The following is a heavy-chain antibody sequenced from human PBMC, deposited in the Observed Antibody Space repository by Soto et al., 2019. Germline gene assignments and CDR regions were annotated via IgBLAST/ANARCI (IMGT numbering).Heavy chain of an antibody. Sequence: SETLSLTCAVSGGSISSYNWSWIRQPPGKGLEWIGYIYYSGSTNYNPSLKSRVTISVDTSKNQFSLKLSSVTAADTAVYYCARAGYSSDDFDYWGQGTLVTVSS. CDR2: IYYSGST. CDR3: ARAGYSSDDFDY. J-gene: IGHJ4*02. D-gene: IGHD6-19*01. CDR1: GGSISSYN. V-gene: IGHV4-59*01.